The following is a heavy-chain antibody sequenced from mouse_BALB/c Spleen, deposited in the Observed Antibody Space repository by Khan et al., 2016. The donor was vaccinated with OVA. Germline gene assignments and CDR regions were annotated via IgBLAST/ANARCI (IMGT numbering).Heavy chain of an antibody. Sequence: EVQLQESGPGLVKPSQSLSLTCTVSGYSITSDYAWNWIRQFPGNKLEWMGFISYSGNTNYNPSFKSRISITRDTSKNQFFLQLNSVTTEDTATEDAARVYGGDFDYWGQGTTLTVSS. CDR2: ISYSGNT. D-gene: IGHD1-1*01. V-gene: IGHV3-2*02. CDR1: GYSITSDYA. J-gene: IGHJ2*01. CDR3: ARVYGGDFDY.